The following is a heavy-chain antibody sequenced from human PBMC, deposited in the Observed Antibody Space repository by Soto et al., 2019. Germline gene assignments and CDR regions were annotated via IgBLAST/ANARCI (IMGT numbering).Heavy chain of an antibody. CDR1: SDSISSSSYY. J-gene: IGHJ4*02. Sequence: PLEMLSVSSTVCSDSISSSSYYWGWIRKPPGKGLEWIGSIYYSGSTYYNPSLKSRVTISVDTSKNQFSLKLSSVTAADTAVYYCARQIRWGPAAGFDYWGQGTLVTVSS. D-gene: IGHD6-13*01. V-gene: IGHV4-39*01. CDR3: ARQIRWGPAAGFDY. CDR2: IYYSGST.